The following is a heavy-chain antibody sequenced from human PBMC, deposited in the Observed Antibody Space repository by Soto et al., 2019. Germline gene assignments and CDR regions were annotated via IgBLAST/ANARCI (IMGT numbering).Heavy chain of an antibody. CDR2: IYYSGTT. J-gene: IGHJ4*02. CDR3: ARGSSRGQWLVQGVYDGVNFDY. CDR1: GGSISSGDYY. V-gene: IGHV4-31*03. D-gene: IGHD6-19*01. Sequence: SETLSLTCTVSGGSISSGDYYWSWIRQHPGKGLEWIGYIYYSGTTYYNPSLKSRVTISVDTSKNQFSLKLNSVTAADTAVYYCARGSSRGQWLVQGVYDGVNFDYWGQGTLVTVSS.